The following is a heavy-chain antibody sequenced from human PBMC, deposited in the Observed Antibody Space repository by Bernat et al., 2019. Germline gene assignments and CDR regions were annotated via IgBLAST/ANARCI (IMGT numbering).Heavy chain of an antibody. Sequence: EVQLVESGGGLVKPGGSLRLSCAASGFTFSNAWMSWVRQAPGKGLEWVGRIKSKTDGGTTDYAAPVKGRFTISRDDSKNTLYLQMNSLKTEDTAVYYCTTDSSQLLWGWFYPWGQGTLVTVSS. J-gene: IGHJ5*02. CDR1: GFTFSNAW. V-gene: IGHV3-15*01. CDR3: TTDSSQLLWGWFYP. D-gene: IGHD2-2*01. CDR2: IKSKTDGGTT.